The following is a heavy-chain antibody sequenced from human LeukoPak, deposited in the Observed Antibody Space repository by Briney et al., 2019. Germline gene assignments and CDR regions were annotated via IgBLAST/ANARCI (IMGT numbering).Heavy chain of an antibody. D-gene: IGHD3-22*01. CDR1: GFTFSSYW. CDR2: IYYSGST. V-gene: IGHV4-39*07. CDR3: ARVSGITMIVVVVEDAFDI. J-gene: IGHJ3*02. Sequence: PGGSLRLSCAASGFTFSSYWMSWVRQAPGKGLEWIGSIYYSGSTYYNPSLKSRVTISVDTSKNQFSLKLSSVTAADTAVYYCARVSGITMIVVVVEDAFDIWGQGTMVTVSS.